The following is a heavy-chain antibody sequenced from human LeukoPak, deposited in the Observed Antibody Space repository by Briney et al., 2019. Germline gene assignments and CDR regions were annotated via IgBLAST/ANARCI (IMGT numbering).Heavy chain of an antibody. CDR3: ARDWDNVGWFDP. V-gene: IGHV3-9*01. CDR1: GFTFDDYA. D-gene: IGHD1/OR15-1a*01. Sequence: GGSLRLSCAASGFTFDDYAMHWVRQAPGKGLEWVSGISWNSGSIGYADSVKGRFTISRDNAKNSLYLQMNSLRAEDTAVYYCARDWDNVGWFDPWGQGTLVTVSS. J-gene: IGHJ5*02. CDR2: ISWNSGSI.